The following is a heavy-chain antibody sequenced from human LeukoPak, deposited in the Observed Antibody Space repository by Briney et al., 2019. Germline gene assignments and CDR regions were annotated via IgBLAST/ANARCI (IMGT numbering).Heavy chain of an antibody. CDR1: GFTFSSYA. D-gene: IGHD3-3*01. CDR2: ISSNGGSR. Sequence: GGSLRLSCSASGFTFSSYAMHWVRQAPGKGLEYVSAISSNGGSRYYADSVKGRFTISRDNSKNTLYLQMNSLRAEDTTVYYCAKAEYYDFPGALDAFDIWGQGTMVTVSS. J-gene: IGHJ3*02. CDR3: AKAEYYDFPGALDAFDI. V-gene: IGHV3-64*04.